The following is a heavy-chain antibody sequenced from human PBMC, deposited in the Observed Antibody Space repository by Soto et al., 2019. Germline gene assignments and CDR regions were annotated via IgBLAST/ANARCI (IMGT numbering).Heavy chain of an antibody. CDR2: IIPILGIA. CDR1: GGTFSSYT. J-gene: IGHJ5*02. D-gene: IGHD4-17*01. V-gene: IGHV1-69*08. CDR3: ARDSPRYGDYSVP. Sequence: QVQLVQSGAEVKKPGSSVKVSCKASGGTFSSYTISWVRQAPGQGLEWMGRIIPILGIANYAQKFQGRVTITADKSTSTAYMELSSPRSEDTAVYYCARDSPRYGDYSVPWGQGTLVTVSS.